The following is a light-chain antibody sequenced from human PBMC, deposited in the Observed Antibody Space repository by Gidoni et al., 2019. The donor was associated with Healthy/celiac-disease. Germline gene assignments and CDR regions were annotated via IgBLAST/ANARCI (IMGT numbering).Light chain of an antibody. CDR1: QNISSY. V-gene: IGKV1-39*01. J-gene: IGKJ1*01. CDR2: AAS. Sequence: DIQMTQSPSSLSASVGDRVTITCRASQNISSYLNWYQQKPGKAPNLLIYAASSLQSGVPSRFSGSGSGTDFTLTISSLQPEDFATYYCQQSYSTPQFGQGTKVEIK. CDR3: QQSYSTPQ.